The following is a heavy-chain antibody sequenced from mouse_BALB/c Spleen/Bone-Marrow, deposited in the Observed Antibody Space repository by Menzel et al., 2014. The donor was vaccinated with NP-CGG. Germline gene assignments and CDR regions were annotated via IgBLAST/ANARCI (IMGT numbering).Heavy chain of an antibody. Sequence: VQLQQSGGGLVQPGGSLKLSCAASGFDFSRYWMRWVRQAPGKGLEWIGEINPDSSTINYTPSLKDKFIISRDNAKNTLYLQMSKVRSEDTALYYCASLHYYGFFAYWGQGTLVTVSA. D-gene: IGHD1-2*01. CDR1: GFDFSRYW. J-gene: IGHJ3*01. V-gene: IGHV4-1*02. CDR2: INPDSSTI. CDR3: ASLHYYGFFAY.